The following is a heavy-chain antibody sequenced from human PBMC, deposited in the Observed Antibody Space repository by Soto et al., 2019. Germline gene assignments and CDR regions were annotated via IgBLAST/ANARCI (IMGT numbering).Heavy chain of an antibody. J-gene: IGHJ4*02. D-gene: IGHD3-22*01. CDR3: AKDPPSYYYDSSGYYPFDY. Sequence: LRLSCAASGFTFSSYGMHWVRQAPGKGLEWVAVISYDGSNKYYADSVKGRFTISRDNSKNTLYLQMNSLRAEDTAVYYCAKDPPSYYYDSSGYYPFDYWGQGTLVTAPQ. CDR2: ISYDGSNK. V-gene: IGHV3-30*18. CDR1: GFTFSSYG.